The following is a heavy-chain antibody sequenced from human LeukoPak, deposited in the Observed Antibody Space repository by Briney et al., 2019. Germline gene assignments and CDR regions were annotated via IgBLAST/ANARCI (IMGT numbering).Heavy chain of an antibody. CDR2: ISYDGSNK. D-gene: IGHD3-22*01. CDR3: ARVYSSLWAPSFNY. CDR1: GFTFSSYG. J-gene: IGHJ4*02. V-gene: IGHV3-30*03. Sequence: GGSLRPSCAASGFTFSSYGMHWVRQAPGKGLEWVAVISYDGSNKYYADSVKGRFTISRDNSKNTLYLQMNSLRAEDTAVYYCARVYSSLWAPSFNYWGQGALVTVSS.